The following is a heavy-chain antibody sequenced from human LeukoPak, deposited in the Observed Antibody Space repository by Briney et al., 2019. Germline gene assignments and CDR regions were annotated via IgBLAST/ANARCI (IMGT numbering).Heavy chain of an antibody. CDR1: GFTFSSYA. J-gene: IGHJ4*02. CDR3: AKTRGYCSGGACYSDY. V-gene: IGHV3-23*01. D-gene: IGHD2-15*01. CDR2: ISGSGDST. Sequence: GGSLRLSCAAPGFTFSSYAMSWVRQAPGKGLEWVSGISGSGDSTYYTDSVKGRFTISRDNSKNTLYLQMNSLRAEDTAVYYCAKTRGYCSGGACYSDYWGQGTLVTVSS.